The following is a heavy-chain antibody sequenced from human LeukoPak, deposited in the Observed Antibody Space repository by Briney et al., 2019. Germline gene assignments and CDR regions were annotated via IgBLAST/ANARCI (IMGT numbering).Heavy chain of an antibody. V-gene: IGHV3-30*02. D-gene: IGHD2-2*01. J-gene: IGHJ6*03. CDR1: GFTFSSYG. CDR2: IRYDRSNK. Sequence: GGSLRLSCAASGFTFSSYGMHWVRQAPGKGLEWVAFIRYDRSNKYYADSVKGRFTISRDNSKNTLYLQMNSLRAEDTAVYYCAGKIPDIVVVPAARSVQVYYYYYMDVWGKGTTVTVSS. CDR3: AGKIPDIVVVPAARSVQVYYYYYMDV.